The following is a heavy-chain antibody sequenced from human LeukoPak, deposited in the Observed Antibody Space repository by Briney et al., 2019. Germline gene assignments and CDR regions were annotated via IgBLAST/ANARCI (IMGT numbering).Heavy chain of an antibody. Sequence: GGSLRLPCAASGFTFSSYAMHWVRQAPGKGLEWVAVISYDGSNKYYADSVKGRFTISRDNSKNTLYLQMNSLRAEDTAVYYCARDPEWELLLDYWGQGTLVTVSS. CDR3: ARDPEWELLLDY. CDR2: ISYDGSNK. V-gene: IGHV3-30-3*01. CDR1: GFTFSSYA. J-gene: IGHJ4*02. D-gene: IGHD1-26*01.